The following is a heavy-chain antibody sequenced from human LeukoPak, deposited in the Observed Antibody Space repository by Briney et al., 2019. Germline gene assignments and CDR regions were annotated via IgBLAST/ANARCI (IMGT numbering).Heavy chain of an antibody. V-gene: IGHV1-2*06. CDR2: INPNSGGT. CDR3: ASYDSSGYAFDI. CDR1: GYTFTGYY. J-gene: IGHJ3*02. Sequence: ASVKVSCKASGYTFTGYYMHWVRQAPGQGLEWMGRINPNSGGTNYAQKFQGGVTMTRDTSISTAYMELSRLRSDDTAVYYCASYDSSGYAFDIWGQGTMVTVSS. D-gene: IGHD3-22*01.